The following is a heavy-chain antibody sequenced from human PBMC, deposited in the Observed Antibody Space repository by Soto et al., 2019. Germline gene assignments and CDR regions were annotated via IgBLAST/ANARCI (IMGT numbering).Heavy chain of an antibody. CDR1: GGSISSYY. D-gene: IGHD3-3*01. CDR3: ARRFLDWLPIADRKYYYYVMDV. CDR2: IYYSGST. V-gene: IGHV4-59*01. Sequence: PSETLSLTCTVCGGSISSYYWRWLRQPPGQGLEWIGYIYYSGSTNYNPSLKSRVPISVDTPKNQFSLKLSAVTAADTPVYYCARRFLDWLPIADRKYYYYVMDVCPQATKETVCS. J-gene: IGHJ6*02.